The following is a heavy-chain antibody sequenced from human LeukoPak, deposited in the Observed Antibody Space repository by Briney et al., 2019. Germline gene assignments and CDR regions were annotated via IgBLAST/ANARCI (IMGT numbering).Heavy chain of an antibody. CDR1: GFTFNLYT. D-gene: IGHD3-10*01. V-gene: IGHV3-21*01. Sequence: GGSLRLSCAASGFTFNLYTITWVRQAPGKGLEWASSISSTSDHKYYADSVKGRFTISRDNAKNSLYLQMNGLRAEDTAVYHCARVRDTSGHTYYYYHYMDVWGKGTTVTVSS. CDR2: ISSTSDHK. J-gene: IGHJ6*03. CDR3: ARVRDTSGHTYYYYHYMDV.